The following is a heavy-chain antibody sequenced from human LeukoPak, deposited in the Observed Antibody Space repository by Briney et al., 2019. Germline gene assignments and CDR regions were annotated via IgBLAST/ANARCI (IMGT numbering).Heavy chain of an antibody. CDR1: GFTFSSYA. J-gene: IGHJ4*02. D-gene: IGHD3-10*01. CDR3: GLRSKDRSYDY. Sequence: GGSLRLSCAASGFTFSSYAMTWVRQAPGKGLEWVSGISSTGGSTYYTDSVKGRFTISRDNSKNTLYLQMNSLRAEDTAVYYCGLRSKDRSYDYWGQGTLVTVSS. V-gene: IGHV3-23*01. CDR2: ISSTGGST.